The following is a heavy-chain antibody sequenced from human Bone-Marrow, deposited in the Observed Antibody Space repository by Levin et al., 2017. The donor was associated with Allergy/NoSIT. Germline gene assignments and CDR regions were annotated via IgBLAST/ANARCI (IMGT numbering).Heavy chain of an antibody. CDR1: GFTFSSYG. V-gene: IGHV3-23*01. D-gene: IGHD2-15*01. Sequence: GASVKVSCAASGFTFSSYGMSWVRQAPGKGLAWVSSISGSGDSTYYADSVKGRFTISRDNSKNTLYLQMNSLRAEDTAVYYCAKCSGGSCYSAFNIWGQGTKVTVSS. CDR2: ISGSGDST. J-gene: IGHJ3*02. CDR3: AKCSGGSCYSAFNI.